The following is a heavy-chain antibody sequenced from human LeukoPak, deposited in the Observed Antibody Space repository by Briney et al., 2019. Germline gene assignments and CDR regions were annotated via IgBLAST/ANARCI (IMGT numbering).Heavy chain of an antibody. V-gene: IGHV1-18*01. J-gene: IGHJ5*02. Sequence: GASVKVSCKASGYTFTSYGISWVRQAPGQGLEWMGWISACNGNTNYAQKLQGRVTMTTDTSTSTAYMELRSLRSDDTAVYYCAREFGHTYSSSWYNYNWFDPWGQGTLVTVSS. D-gene: IGHD6-13*01. CDR2: ISACNGNT. CDR1: GYTFTSYG. CDR3: AREFGHTYSSSWYNYNWFDP.